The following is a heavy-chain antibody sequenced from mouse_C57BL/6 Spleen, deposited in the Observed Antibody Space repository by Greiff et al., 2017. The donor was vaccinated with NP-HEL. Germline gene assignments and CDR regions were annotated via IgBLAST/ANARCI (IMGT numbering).Heavy chain of an antibody. CDR1: GFTFSSYT. CDR2: ISGGGGNT. J-gene: IGHJ4*01. D-gene: IGHD1-1*01. Sequence: EVHLVESGGGLVKPGGSLKLSCAASGFTFSSYTMSWVRQTPEKRLEWVATISGGGGNTYYPDSVKGRFTISRDNAKNTLYLQMSSLRSEDTALYYCARRAVVGMDYWGQGTSVTVSS. CDR3: ARRAVVGMDY. V-gene: IGHV5-9*01.